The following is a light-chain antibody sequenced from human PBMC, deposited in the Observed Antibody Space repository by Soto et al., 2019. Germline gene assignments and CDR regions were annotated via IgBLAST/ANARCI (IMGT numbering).Light chain of an antibody. J-gene: IGKJ5*01. CDR2: DAS. V-gene: IGKV3-20*01. Sequence: DIVLTHSPGTLSLSPGERATLSCRASQSVSGSYLAWYQQKPGQAPRLLIYDASSRATGIPDRFSGSGSGTDFTLTISRLEPEDFAVYYCQQYGSSLITFGQGTRLEIK. CDR1: QSVSGSY. CDR3: QQYGSSLIT.